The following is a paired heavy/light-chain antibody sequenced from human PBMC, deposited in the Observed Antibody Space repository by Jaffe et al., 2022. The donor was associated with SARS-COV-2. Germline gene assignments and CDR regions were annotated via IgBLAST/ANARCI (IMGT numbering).Light chain of an antibody. CDR3: SAWDSSLSVVV. CDR2: RND. Sequence: QAGLTQPPSVSRGLRQTATLTCTGNSDNVGNQGATWLQQHQGHPPKLLSYRNDNRPSGVSERFSASRSGNTASLTITGLQPEDEADYYCSAWDSSLSVVVFGGGTKLTVL. CDR1: SDNVGNQG. J-gene: IGLJ2*01. V-gene: IGLV10-54*04.
Heavy chain of an antibody. D-gene: IGHD4-17*01. CDR3: AKNEESYVDYGFTFDY. J-gene: IGHJ4*02. Sequence: QVQVVESGGGVVQPGRSLRLSCAASGFTFSNYALHWVRQAPGKGLEWVSVISYDGSTKYYADSVRGRFTISRDNSKNTLYLQMNSLRVEDTAVYYCAKNEESYVDYGFTFDYWGQGTLVTVSS. V-gene: IGHV3-30-3*02. CDR1: GFTFSNYA. CDR2: ISYDGSTK.